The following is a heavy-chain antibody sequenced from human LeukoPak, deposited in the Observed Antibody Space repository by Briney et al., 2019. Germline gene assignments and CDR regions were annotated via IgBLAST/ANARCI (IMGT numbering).Heavy chain of an antibody. V-gene: IGHV6-1*01. Sequence: SQTLSLTCDITGDSVSSDSTAWNWIRLSPSRGLEWLGRTYYGSRWYNDYAASVKSRISINPDTSKNHFSLQLHSVTPEDTAVYYCARGKAAAGLQHWGQGSLVTVSS. D-gene: IGHD6-13*01. J-gene: IGHJ1*01. CDR3: ARGKAAAGLQH. CDR2: TYYGSRWYN. CDR1: GDSVSSDSTA.